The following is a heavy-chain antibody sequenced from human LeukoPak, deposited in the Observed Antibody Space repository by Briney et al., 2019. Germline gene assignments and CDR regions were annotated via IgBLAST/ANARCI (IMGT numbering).Heavy chain of an antibody. V-gene: IGHV4-61*02. D-gene: IGHD4-17*01. CDR3: VRGGSVTLAY. CDR1: GGSISSGDYY. Sequence: SETLSLTCTVSGGSISSGDYYYTWIRQPAGKGLEWIGRIYSSGSTNYNPPLKSRVTISVDTSKNQFSLELTSVTAADTAVYYCVRGGSVTLAYWGQGTLVIVSS. CDR2: IYSSGST. J-gene: IGHJ4*02.